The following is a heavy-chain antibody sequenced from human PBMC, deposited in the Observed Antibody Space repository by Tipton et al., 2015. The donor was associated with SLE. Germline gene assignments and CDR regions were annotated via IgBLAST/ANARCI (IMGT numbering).Heavy chain of an antibody. Sequence: TLSLTCTVSGGSISSYYWSWIRQPPGKGLEWIGYIYYSGSTNYNPSLQSRVIISVDTSKNQFSLKLSSVTAADTAFYYCARLRSDWQMTDYYFDYWGQGTLVTVSS. CDR1: GGSISSYY. CDR3: ARLRSDWQMTDYYFDY. CDR2: IYYSGST. J-gene: IGHJ4*02. D-gene: IGHD6-19*01. V-gene: IGHV4-59*12.